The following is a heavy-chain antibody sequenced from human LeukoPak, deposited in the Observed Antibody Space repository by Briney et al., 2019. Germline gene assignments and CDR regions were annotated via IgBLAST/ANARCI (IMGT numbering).Heavy chain of an antibody. CDR2: LIPICGRA. Sequence: PSEKVFHKSGVRTHRAYSLIGVRQPPGQGREYMGGLIPICGRAYYAQNFQGRVTITGDKSISTAYMELSRLGSEDTAIYYCAKGRGRLNVNWGVYNYHYYMEVWGTGTTVIVS. D-gene: IGHD3-10*01. CDR1: VRTHRAYS. J-gene: IGHJ6*03. V-gene: IGHV1-69*06. CDR3: AKGRGRLNVNWGVYNYHYYMEV.